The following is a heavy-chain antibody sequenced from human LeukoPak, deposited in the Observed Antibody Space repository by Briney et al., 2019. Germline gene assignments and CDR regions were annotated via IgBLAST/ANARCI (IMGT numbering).Heavy chain of an antibody. D-gene: IGHD2-21*02. CDR2: XXPIFGTA. CDR3: ARSREAYCGGDCYSIDY. V-gene: IGHV1-69*01. J-gene: IGHJ4*02. Sequence: AXGQGLXXXGXXXPIFGTANYAQKFQGRVTITADESTSTAYMELSSLRSEDTAVYYCARSREAYCGGDCYSIDYWGQGTLVTVSS.